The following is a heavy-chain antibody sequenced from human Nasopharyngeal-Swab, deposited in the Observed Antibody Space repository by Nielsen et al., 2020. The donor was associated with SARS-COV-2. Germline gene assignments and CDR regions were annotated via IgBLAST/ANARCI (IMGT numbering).Heavy chain of an antibody. J-gene: IGHJ4*02. V-gene: IGHV3-30-3*01. D-gene: IGHD3-22*01. CDR2: ISYDGSNK. CDR3: ASPPLDSSGYYYGFHY. Sequence: SRAASGFTFSSSAMHWVRQAPGKGLEWVAVISYDGSNKYFADSVEGRFTISRDNSKNTLYLQMNSLRAEDTAVYYCASPPLDSSGYYYGFHYWGRGTLVTVSS. CDR1: GFTFSSSA.